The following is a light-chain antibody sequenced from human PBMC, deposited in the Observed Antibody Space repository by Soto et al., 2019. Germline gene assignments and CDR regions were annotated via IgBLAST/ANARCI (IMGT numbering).Light chain of an antibody. V-gene: IGKV3-15*01. CDR2: GAT. CDR3: QQYNNWPRT. CDR1: QSVSIL. Sequence: EIVMTQSPAAIAISPWGRSNLSCRASQSVSILLAWYQQKPGQAPRLLIHGATTRATGIPAGFSGSGSGTEFTLTIRSLQSEDFAVYYCQQYNNWPRTFGKGTKVDIK. J-gene: IGKJ1*01.